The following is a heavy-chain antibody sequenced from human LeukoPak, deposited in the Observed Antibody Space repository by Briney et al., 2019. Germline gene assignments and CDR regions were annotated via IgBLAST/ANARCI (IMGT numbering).Heavy chain of an antibody. D-gene: IGHD2-15*01. CDR3: VLWYCSGGSCTIDY. V-gene: IGHV1-2*06. CDR2: INPNSGGT. CDR1: GYTFTGYY. Sequence: ASVKVSCKASGYTFTGYYMHWVRQAPGQGLEWMGQINPNSGGTNYAQKFQGRVTMTRDTSISTAYMELSRLRSDDTAVYYCVLWYCSGGSCTIDYWGQGTLVTVSS. J-gene: IGHJ4*02.